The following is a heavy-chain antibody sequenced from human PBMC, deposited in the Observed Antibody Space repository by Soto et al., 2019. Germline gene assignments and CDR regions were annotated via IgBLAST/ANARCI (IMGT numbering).Heavy chain of an antibody. Sequence: GGSLRLSCAASGFTFSSYGMHWVRQAPGKGLEWVAVISYDGSNKYYADSVKGRFTISRDNSKNTLYLQMNSLRAEDTAVYYCARYCSSTSCQTKFDYWGQGTLVTVSS. D-gene: IGHD2-2*01. V-gene: IGHV3-30*03. J-gene: IGHJ4*02. CDR1: GFTFSSYG. CDR2: ISYDGSNK. CDR3: ARYCSSTSCQTKFDY.